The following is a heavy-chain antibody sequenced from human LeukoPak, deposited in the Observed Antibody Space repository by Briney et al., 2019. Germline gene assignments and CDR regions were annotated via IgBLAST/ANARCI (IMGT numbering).Heavy chain of an antibody. CDR2: INHSGST. Sequence: SETLSLTCAVYGGSFSGYYWSWIRQPPGKGLEWIGEINHSGSTNYNPSLKSRVTISVDTSKNQFSLKLSSVTAADTAVYYCARGRRLRNWGFSPQPFDYWGQGTPVTASS. CDR1: GGSFSGYY. V-gene: IGHV4-34*01. D-gene: IGHD7-27*01. J-gene: IGHJ4*02. CDR3: ARGRRLRNWGFSPQPFDY.